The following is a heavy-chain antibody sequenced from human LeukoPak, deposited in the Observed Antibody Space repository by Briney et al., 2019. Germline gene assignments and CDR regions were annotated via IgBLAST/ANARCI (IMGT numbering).Heavy chain of an antibody. CDR3: ARGLMNYARWDDY. CDR1: GGSFSGYY. D-gene: IGHD1-7*01. J-gene: IGHJ4*02. CDR2: INHSGST. Sequence: SETLSLTCAVYGGSFSGYYWSWIRQPPGKGLEWIGEINHSGSTNYNPSLKSRVTISVDTSKNQFSLKLSSVTAADTAVYYCARGLMNYARWDDYWSQGTLVTVSS. V-gene: IGHV4-34*01.